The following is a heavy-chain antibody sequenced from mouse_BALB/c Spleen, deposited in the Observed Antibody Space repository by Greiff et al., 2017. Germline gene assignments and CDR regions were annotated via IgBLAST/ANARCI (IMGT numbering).Heavy chain of an antibody. J-gene: IGHJ4*01. V-gene: IGHV5-9-3*01. CDR2: ISSGGSYT. CDR3: ARQRAYYYGSSYYAMDY. Sequence: EVKLVESGGGLVKPGGSLKLSCAASGFTFSSYAMSWVRQTPEKRLEWVATISSGGSYTYYPDSVKGRFTISRDNAKNTLYLQMSSLRSEDTAMYYCARQRAYYYGSSYYAMDYWGQGTSVTVSS. D-gene: IGHD1-1*01. CDR1: GFTFSSYA.